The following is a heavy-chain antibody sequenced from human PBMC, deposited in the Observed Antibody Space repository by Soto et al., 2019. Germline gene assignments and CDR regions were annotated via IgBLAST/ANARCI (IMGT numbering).Heavy chain of an antibody. D-gene: IGHD4-4*01. Sequence: AVKVSCKAPGGNFSSNGIRWVRQAPGQGLELMGGIIPTFGTTNYAHKFRGRVTNTADESTGTAYMELSSLRSDDRAVYYCAGAADSTWYNWLDPWGQGTLVTVSS. CDR1: GGNFSSNG. CDR3: AGAADSTWYNWLDP. CDR2: IIPTFGTT. V-gene: IGHV1-69*13. J-gene: IGHJ5*02.